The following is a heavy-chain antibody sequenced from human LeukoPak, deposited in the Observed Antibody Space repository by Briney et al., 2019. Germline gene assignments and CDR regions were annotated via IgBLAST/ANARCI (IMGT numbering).Heavy chain of an antibody. CDR1: GYTFTSYD. CDR2: MNPNSGNT. J-gene: IGHJ5*02. V-gene: IGHV1-8*03. CDR3: ARGKAARPTRNWFDP. D-gene: IGHD6-6*01. Sequence: ASVKVSCKASGYTFTSYDINWVRQATGQGLERMGWMNPNSGNTGYAQKFQGRVTITRNTSISTAYMELSSLRSEDTAVYYCARGKAARPTRNWFDPWGQGTLVTVSS.